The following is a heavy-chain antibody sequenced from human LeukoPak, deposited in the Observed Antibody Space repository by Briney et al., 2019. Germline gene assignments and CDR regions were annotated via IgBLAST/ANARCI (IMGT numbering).Heavy chain of an antibody. CDR3: ARVPMA. D-gene: IGHD3-10*01. CDR2: IYYSGST. V-gene: IGHV4-39*01. CDR1: GGSISRSGYH. J-gene: IGHJ5*02. Sequence: SETLSLTCTVSGGSISRSGYHWGWIRQPPGKGLEWIGNIYYSGSTYYNPSLKSRVTISGDTSKNQFSLKLSSVTAADTAVYYCARVPMAWGQGTLVTVSS.